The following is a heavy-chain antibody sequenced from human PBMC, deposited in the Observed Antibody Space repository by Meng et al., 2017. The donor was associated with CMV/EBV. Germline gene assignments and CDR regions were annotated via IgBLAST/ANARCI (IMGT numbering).Heavy chain of an antibody. V-gene: IGHV3-21*01. D-gene: IGHD3-3*01. CDR2: ISSSSSYI. J-gene: IGHJ6*02. CDR3: ARAGVPYDSSHYYGMDV. Sequence: GSLNISCAASGFTFSSYSMNWVRQAPGKGLEWVSSISSSSSYIYYADSVKGRFTISRDNAKNSLYLQMNSLRAEDTAVYYCARAGVPYDSSHYYGMDVWGQGTTVTVSS. CDR1: GFTFSSYS.